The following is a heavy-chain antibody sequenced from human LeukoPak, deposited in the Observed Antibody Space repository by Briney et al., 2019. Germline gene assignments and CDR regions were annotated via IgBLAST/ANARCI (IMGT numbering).Heavy chain of an antibody. Sequence: ASVKVSCKASGYTFTSYYMHWVRQAPGDGLEWMGIINASGGNTSYAQKDEGRVTMTRDTSTSTVYMELSSLRSEDTAVYYCARVGDGYTQGDYWGQGTLVTVSS. CDR3: ARVGDGYTQGDY. CDR1: GYTFTSYY. J-gene: IGHJ4*02. CDR2: INASGGNT. D-gene: IGHD5-24*01. V-gene: IGHV1-46*03.